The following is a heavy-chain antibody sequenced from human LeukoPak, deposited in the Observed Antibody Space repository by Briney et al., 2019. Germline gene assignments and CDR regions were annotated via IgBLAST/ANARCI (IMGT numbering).Heavy chain of an antibody. CDR2: VSWNDFK. Sequence: SGPPLVEPTQTLTLTCAVSVFSLTTSEVGVGWIRQPPRKALEWLALVSWNDFKSFSPSLKSRLTITKDTSKDQVVLTMTNMDPVDTATYYCARFLHSGTYRFDYWGQGTLVTVSS. D-gene: IGHD1-26*01. CDR1: VFSLTTSEVG. V-gene: IGHV2-5*01. CDR3: ARFLHSGTYRFDY. J-gene: IGHJ4*02.